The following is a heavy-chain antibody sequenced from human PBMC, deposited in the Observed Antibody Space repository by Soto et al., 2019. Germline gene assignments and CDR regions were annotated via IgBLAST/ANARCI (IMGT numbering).Heavy chain of an antibody. CDR2: INPNSGGT. CDR1: GYTFTGYY. V-gene: IGHV1-2*02. CDR3: ARIGYYYTSSYSH. Sequence: ASVKVSCKASGYTFTGYYMHGVRQAPGRGLEWMGWINPNSGGTNYAQKFQGRVTMTRDTSISTTYMELSRLRSDDTAVYYCARIGYYYTSSYSHWCQAILISFSS. D-gene: IGHD3-22*01. J-gene: IGHJ1*01.